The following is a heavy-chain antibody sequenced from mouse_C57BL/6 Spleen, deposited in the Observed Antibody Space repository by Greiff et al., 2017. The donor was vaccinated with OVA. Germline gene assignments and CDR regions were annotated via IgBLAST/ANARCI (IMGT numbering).Heavy chain of an antibody. V-gene: IGHV1-69*01. J-gene: IGHJ1*03. CDR1: GYTFISYW. Sequence: VQLQQPGAELVMPGASVKLSCTASGYTFISYWMYWVKQRPGQGLEWIGEIDPSDSYTNYNQKLKGKSTWTVDKSPSTAYLQLSSLTSEDSAVYYCARDYDGNSYEYFDVWGTGTTVTVSS. D-gene: IGHD1-1*01. CDR2: IDPSDSYT. CDR3: ARDYDGNSYEYFDV.